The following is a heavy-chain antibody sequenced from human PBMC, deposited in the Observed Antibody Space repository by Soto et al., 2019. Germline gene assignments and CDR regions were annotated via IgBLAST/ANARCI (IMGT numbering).Heavy chain of an antibody. CDR2: INPNTGAT. Sequence: ASVMVSCKASGYTFTGYFIHWVREAPGQGLQWMGWINPNTGATKYSQKFQVRVTMTRDTSISTAHMELRTLRSDDTAVYYCARSLPERHCSSPSSCFGSWGQRTLVGVSS. D-gene: IGHD2-2*01. CDR1: GYTFTGYF. V-gene: IGHV1-2*02. J-gene: IGHJ4*02. CDR3: ARSLPERHCSSPSSCFGS.